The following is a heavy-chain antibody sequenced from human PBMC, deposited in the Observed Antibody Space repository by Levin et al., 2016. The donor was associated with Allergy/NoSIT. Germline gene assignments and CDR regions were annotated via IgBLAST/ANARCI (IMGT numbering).Heavy chain of an antibody. D-gene: IGHD5-24*01. CDR1: GFTFSSYS. V-gene: IGHV3-21*01. CDR2: ISSSSSYI. Sequence: GGSLRLSCAASGFTFSSYSMNWVRQAPGKGLEWVSSISSSSSYIYYADSVKGRFTISRDNAKNSLYLQMNSLRAEDTAVYYCARGQGRKRDRSAFDIWGQGTMVTVSS. J-gene: IGHJ3*02. CDR3: ARGQGRKRDRSAFDI.